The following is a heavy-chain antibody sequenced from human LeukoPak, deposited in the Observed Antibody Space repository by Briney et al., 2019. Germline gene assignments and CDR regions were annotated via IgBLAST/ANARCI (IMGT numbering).Heavy chain of an antibody. J-gene: IGHJ4*02. CDR3: ARSHDHLWGNYPDH. CDR2: IHHDGRI. Sequence: ASETLSLTCDVSGVSIDSTNWWNWVRQPPGKGLEWIGEIHHDGRINYNPSLKSRVTLSVDKSKNQFSLRLNSVTAADTAMYYCARSHDHLWGNYPDHWGQGTLVTVSS. D-gene: IGHD3-16*02. V-gene: IGHV4/OR15-8*01. CDR1: GVSIDSTNW.